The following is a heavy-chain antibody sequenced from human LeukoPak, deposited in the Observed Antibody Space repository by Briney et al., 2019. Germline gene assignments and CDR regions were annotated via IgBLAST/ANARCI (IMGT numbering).Heavy chain of an antibody. CDR3: ACASETGGYCNL. D-gene: IGHD2-21*01. V-gene: IGHV4-4*02. J-gene: IGHJ4*02. CDR1: GGSFSSNNW. Sequence: SETLSLTCAVSGGSFSSNNWWSWVRQPPGKGLEWIGEIYHSGSTNYNPSLKSRVTISVDKSKNQFSLKLSSVTAADTAVYYCACASETGGYCNLWGQGSLVTVSS. CDR2: IYHSGST.